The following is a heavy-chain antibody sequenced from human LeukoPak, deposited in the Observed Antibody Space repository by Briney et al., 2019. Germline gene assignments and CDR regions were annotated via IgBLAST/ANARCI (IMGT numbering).Heavy chain of an antibody. V-gene: IGHV3-7*03. J-gene: IGHJ4*02. CDR2: IKQDGSEK. CDR3: ARSTTGYISSWADY. CDR1: GFTFSGYS. D-gene: IGHD6-13*01. Sequence: GGSLRLSCAASGFTFSGYSLTWVRQAPGKGLEWVANIKQDGSEKYYVDSVKGRFTISRDNAKNSLYLEMNSLRVEDTAVYYCARSTTGYISSWADYWGQGTLVTVSS.